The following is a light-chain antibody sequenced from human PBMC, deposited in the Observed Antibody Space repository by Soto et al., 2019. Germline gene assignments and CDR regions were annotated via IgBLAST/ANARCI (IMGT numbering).Light chain of an antibody. V-gene: IGKV3-20*01. J-gene: IGKJ4*01. CDR1: QTVNSVF. CDR3: QLYGASPT. CDR2: NII. Sequence: IVLTQSPGTLSLSPGERATLSCKASQTVNSVFLAWFQQKPGQSPRLLTYNIIDRATGVPDRISGSGSGTDFTLTISRLEPEDSAMYYCQLYGASPTFGGGTKVEI.